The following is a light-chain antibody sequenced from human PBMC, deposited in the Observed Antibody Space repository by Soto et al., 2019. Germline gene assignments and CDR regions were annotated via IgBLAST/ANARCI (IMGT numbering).Light chain of an antibody. J-gene: IGKJ1*01. V-gene: IGKV3D-20*02. CDR1: EGIAGSY. CDR3: QQRSNWPPKVS. Sequence: EIVLTQSPGTLSLSPGERATLSCRASEGIAGSYLAWYQQRPGQAPRLLIYGASSRATGIPDRFTGSGSGTDFTLTISSLEPEDFAVYYCQQRSNWPPKVSFGQGTKVDIK. CDR2: GAS.